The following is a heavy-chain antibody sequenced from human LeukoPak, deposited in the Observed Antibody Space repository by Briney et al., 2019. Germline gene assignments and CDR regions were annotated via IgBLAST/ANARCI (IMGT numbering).Heavy chain of an antibody. CDR2: MNPNSGNT. D-gene: IGHD2-2*01. Sequence: ASVTVSCKASGYTFTSYDINWVRQATGQGLEWMGWMNPNSGNTGYAQKFQGRVTMTRNTSISTAYMELSSLRPEDTAVYYCAREKVVVVPAATGTSWYYYGMDVWGQGTAVTVSS. V-gene: IGHV1-8*01. CDR3: AREKVVVVPAATGTSWYYYGMDV. J-gene: IGHJ6*02. CDR1: GYTFTSYD.